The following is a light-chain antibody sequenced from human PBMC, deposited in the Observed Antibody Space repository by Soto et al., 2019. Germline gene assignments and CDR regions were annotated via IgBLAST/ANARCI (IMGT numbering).Light chain of an antibody. Sequence: EIVMTQSPATLSVSPGERATLSCRASQSVSSNLAWYQQKPGQAPRLLIHGASTRATGIPARFSGSGSGTEFTLTISSLQSEDFAVYYCQQYNTWPPVTFGPGTKVDIK. J-gene: IGKJ3*01. CDR2: GAS. V-gene: IGKV3-15*01. CDR3: QQYNTWPPVT. CDR1: QSVSSN.